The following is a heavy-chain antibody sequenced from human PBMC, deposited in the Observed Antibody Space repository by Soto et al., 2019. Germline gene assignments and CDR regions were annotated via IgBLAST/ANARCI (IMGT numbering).Heavy chain of an antibody. CDR1: GFTFSTYA. D-gene: IGHD6-19*01. V-gene: IGHV3-23*01. J-gene: IGHJ6*02. CDR3: AKSPGSGWAYYCYGMDV. Sequence: GGSLRLSCAASGFTFSTYAMSWVRQAPGKGLEWVSAISGSGGSTYYADSVKGRFTISRDNSKNTLYLQMNSLRAEDTAVYYCAKSPGSGWAYYCYGMDVWGQGTTVTVSS. CDR2: ISGSGGST.